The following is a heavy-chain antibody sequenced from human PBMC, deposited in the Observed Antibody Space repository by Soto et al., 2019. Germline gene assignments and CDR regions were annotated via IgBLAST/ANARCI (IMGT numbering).Heavy chain of an antibody. D-gene: IGHD2-15*01. CDR3: ARDILFDY. Sequence: ASVKVSCKASVGTFSSYTISWVRQAPGQRLEWMGWVNAGNGNTKYSQKFQGRVTITRDTSASTAYMELSSLRSEDTAVYYCARDILFDYWGQGTLVTVSS. CDR1: VGTFSSYT. J-gene: IGHJ4*02. V-gene: IGHV1-3*01. CDR2: VNAGNGNT.